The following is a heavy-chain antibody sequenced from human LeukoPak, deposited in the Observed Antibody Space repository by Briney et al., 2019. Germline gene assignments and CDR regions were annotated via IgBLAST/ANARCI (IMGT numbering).Heavy chain of an antibody. CDR2: INPNSGGT. J-gene: IGHJ5*02. V-gene: IGHV1-2*02. D-gene: IGHD5-12*01. CDR1: GYTFTGYY. Sequence: ASVKASCKASGYTFTGYYMHWVRQAPGQGLEWMGWINPNSGGTNYAQKFQGRVTMTRDTSISTAYTELSRLRSDDTAVYYCARVGVATIRFRRGWFDPWGQGTLVTVSS. CDR3: ARVGVATIRFRRGWFDP.